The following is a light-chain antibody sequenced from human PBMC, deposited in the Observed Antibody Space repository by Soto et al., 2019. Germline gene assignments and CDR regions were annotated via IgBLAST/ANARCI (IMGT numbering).Light chain of an antibody. CDR2: EVS. CDR1: SSDVGGYDY. J-gene: IGLJ1*01. Sequence: QSLLAHPPSSSGSPGQTVTISCAGTSSDVGGYDYVSWYQQHPGEAPKLIIYEVSKRPSGVPDRFSGSKSGNTASLTVSGLQAEDEADYHCSSYAGGKNFYVFGTGTKVTVL. V-gene: IGLV2-8*01. CDR3: SSYAGGKNFYV.